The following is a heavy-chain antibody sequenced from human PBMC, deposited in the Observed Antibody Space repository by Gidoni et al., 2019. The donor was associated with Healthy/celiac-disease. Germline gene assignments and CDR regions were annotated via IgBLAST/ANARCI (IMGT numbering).Heavy chain of an antibody. Sequence: EVQLVESGGGLVQPGGSLRLSCSASGFTVSSNYMSWVRQAPGKGLEWVSVIYSGGSTYYADSVKGRFTISRHNSKNTLYLQMNSLRAEDTAVYYCARSSSGYSSYWGQGTLVTVSS. J-gene: IGHJ4*02. V-gene: IGHV3-53*04. D-gene: IGHD5-12*01. CDR1: GFTVSSNY. CDR3: ARSSSGYSSY. CDR2: IYSGGST.